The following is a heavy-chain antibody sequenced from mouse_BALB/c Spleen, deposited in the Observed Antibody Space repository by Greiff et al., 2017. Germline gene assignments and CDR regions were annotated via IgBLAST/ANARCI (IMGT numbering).Heavy chain of an antibody. Sequence: EVMLVESGGGLVKPGGSLKLSCAASGFAFSSYDMSWVRQTPEKRLEWVAYISSGGGSTYYPDTVKGRFTISRDNAKNTLYLQMSSLKSEDTAMYYCARPHLATNFYFDYWGQGTTLTVSS. J-gene: IGHJ2*01. CDR1: GFAFSSYD. CDR3: ARPHLATNFYFDY. V-gene: IGHV5-12-1*01. CDR2: ISSGGGST. D-gene: IGHD2-3*01.